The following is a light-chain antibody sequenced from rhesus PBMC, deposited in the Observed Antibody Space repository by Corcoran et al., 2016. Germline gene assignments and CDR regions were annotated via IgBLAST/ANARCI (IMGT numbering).Light chain of an antibody. CDR3: QQYSDWPALT. Sequence: IVLTQSPATLSLSPGERATLSCRASQSVSSSLAWYQQKPEQAPRLLIYDTFSRATGIPDRFSGRGAVTDFTLTISSLEPEDFAVYYCQQYSDWPALTFGGGTKVEIK. CDR1: QSVSSS. V-gene: IGKV3-42*03. J-gene: IGKJ4*01. CDR2: DTF.